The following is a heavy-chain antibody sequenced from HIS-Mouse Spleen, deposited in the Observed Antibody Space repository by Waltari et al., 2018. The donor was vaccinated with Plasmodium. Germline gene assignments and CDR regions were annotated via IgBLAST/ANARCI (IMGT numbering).Heavy chain of an antibody. CDR1: GFTFSSYA. V-gene: IGHV3-30*04. Sequence: QVQLVESGGGVVQPGRSLRLPCAASGFTFSSYAMHWVRQAPGKGLEWVAVRSYDGSNKYYADSVKGRFTISRDNSKNTLYLQMNSLRAEDTAVYYCARLYYDFWSGYYPYGMDVWGQGTTVTVSS. CDR3: ARLYYDFWSGYYPYGMDV. CDR2: RSYDGSNK. D-gene: IGHD3-3*01. J-gene: IGHJ6*02.